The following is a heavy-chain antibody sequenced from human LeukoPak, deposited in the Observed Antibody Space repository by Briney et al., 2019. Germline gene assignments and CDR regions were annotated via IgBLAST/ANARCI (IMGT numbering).Heavy chain of an antibody. D-gene: IGHD3-22*01. CDR3: ARGTNYYDRSGYFPDY. J-gene: IGHJ4*02. Sequence: SGGSLRLSCAASGFTFSSYWMSWVRQAPGKGLEWVANIKQDGSEKYYVDSVKGRFTISRDNAKNSLYLQMNSLRAEDTAVYYCARGTNYYDRSGYFPDYWGQGTLVTVSS. CDR1: GFTFSSYW. CDR2: IKQDGSEK. V-gene: IGHV3-7*01.